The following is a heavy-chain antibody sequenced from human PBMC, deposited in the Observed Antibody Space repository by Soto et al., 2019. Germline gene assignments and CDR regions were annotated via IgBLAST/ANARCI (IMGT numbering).Heavy chain of an antibody. Sequence: EAQLVESGGGLVQPGGSLRLSCAASEFSLSDYEMAWVRQAPGKGLEWVSHIGRRGSPIYYADSVKGRFTISRDNAEDSVFLQMNSLTDEDTAVYYCARVYNDPLIDAFDIWGQGTMVTVSS. D-gene: IGHD3-16*01. V-gene: IGHV3-48*03. CDR1: EFSLSDYE. CDR3: ARVYNDPLIDAFDI. J-gene: IGHJ3*02. CDR2: IGRRGSPI.